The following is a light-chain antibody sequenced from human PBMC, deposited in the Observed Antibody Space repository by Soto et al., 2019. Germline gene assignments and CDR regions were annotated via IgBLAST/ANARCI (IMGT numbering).Light chain of an antibody. Sequence: QSVLTQPPSVSGSPGQSVTISCTGTSGDIGSYNRVSWFQQPPGTAPQLMIYEVTNRPSGVPDRFSGSKSGNTASLTISGIQTEDETSNSTPFVFGNGTKVTVL. V-gene: IGLV2-18*01. CDR2: EVT. CDR3: PFV. CDR1: SGDIGSYNR. J-gene: IGLJ1*01.